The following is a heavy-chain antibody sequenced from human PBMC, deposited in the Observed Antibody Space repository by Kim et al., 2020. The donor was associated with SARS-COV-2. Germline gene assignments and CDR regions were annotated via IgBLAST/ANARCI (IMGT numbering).Heavy chain of an antibody. CDR2: INPNSGGT. J-gene: IGHJ6*02. CDR1: GYTFTGYY. Sequence: ASVKVSCKASGYTFTGYYMHWVRQAPGQGLEWMGWINPNSGGTNYAQKFQGWVTMTRDTSISTAYMELSRLRSDDTAVYYCARGGYYDSSGYFDYYYYYGMDVWGQGTTVTVSS. V-gene: IGHV1-2*04. D-gene: IGHD3-22*01. CDR3: ARGGYYDSSGYFDYYYYYGMDV.